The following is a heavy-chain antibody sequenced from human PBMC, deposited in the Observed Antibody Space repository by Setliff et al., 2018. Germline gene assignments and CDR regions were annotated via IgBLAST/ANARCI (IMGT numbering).Heavy chain of an antibody. D-gene: IGHD5-12*01. Sequence: LSLTCAVYGGSFSGYYWSWIRQPPGKGLEWIGRIRSKAFSYATRYTESMKGRFTISRDDSKNTAYLQMDSLNTEDPAVYYCIVAGNYFDYWGQGTLVTVSS. CDR2: IRSKAFSYAT. J-gene: IGHJ4*02. CDR1: GGSFSGYY. CDR3: IVAGNYFDY. V-gene: IGHV3-73*01.